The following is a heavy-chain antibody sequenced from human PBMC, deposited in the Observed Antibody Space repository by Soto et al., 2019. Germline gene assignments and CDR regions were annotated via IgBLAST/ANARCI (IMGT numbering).Heavy chain of an antibody. J-gene: IGHJ6*02. D-gene: IGHD2-15*01. Sequence: QVQLVQSGAEVKKPGSSVKVSCKAPGGTFSTYAISWVRQAPGQGLEWMGGVIPIFGTPKYAQKFQGRVTITAGESTSTGYMELRSLRSEDKAVYYCARSQGGSSSLDIYYYYYYGMDVWGQGTTVTVSS. V-gene: IGHV1-69*01. CDR2: VIPIFGTP. CDR3: ARSQGGSSSLDIYYYYYYGMDV. CDR1: GGTFSTYA.